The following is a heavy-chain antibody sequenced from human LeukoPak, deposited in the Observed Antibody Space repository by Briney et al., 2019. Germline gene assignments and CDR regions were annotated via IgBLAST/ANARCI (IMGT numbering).Heavy chain of an antibody. CDR1: GYTFTSNY. V-gene: IGHV1-46*01. CDR3: ARDQEGFDY. Sequence: ASVKVSCKASGYTFTSNYIHWVRQAPGQGLEWMGMIYPRDGSTSYAQKFQGRVTVTRDTSTSTVHMELSGLRSEDTAVYYCARDQEGFDYWGQGTLVTVFS. CDR2: IYPRDGST. J-gene: IGHJ4*02.